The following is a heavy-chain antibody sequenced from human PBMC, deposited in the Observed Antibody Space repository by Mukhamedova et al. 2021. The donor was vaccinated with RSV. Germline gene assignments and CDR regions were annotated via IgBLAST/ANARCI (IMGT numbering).Heavy chain of an antibody. V-gene: IGHV3-73*01. J-gene: IGHJ4*02. D-gene: IGHD2-2*02. Sequence: GKGLEWVGRIRSKANSYATAYAASVKGRFTISRDDPKNTAYLQMNSLKTEDTAGNYFFSTAGVIVVVPAAIQDYWGKGTLVTVS. CDR3: FSTAGVIVVVPAAIQDY. CDR2: IRSKANSYAT.